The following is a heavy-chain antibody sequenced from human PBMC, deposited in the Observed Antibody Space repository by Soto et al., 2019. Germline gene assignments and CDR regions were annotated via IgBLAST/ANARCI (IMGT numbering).Heavy chain of an antibody. CDR2: IYWDDDK. CDR1: GFSLSTTAVG. V-gene: IGHV2-5*02. CDR3: ARLSWFGYLIPPDH. D-gene: IGHD3-10*01. J-gene: IGHJ5*02. Sequence: QITLKESGPTLVKPTQTLTLTCTFSGFSLSTTAVGVGWIRQPPGNALEWLAIIYWDDDKHYSPSLKSRLTITKDTSKNQVVLTMPNMDPVDTATYYCARLSWFGYLIPPDHGGQVTLVTVSS.